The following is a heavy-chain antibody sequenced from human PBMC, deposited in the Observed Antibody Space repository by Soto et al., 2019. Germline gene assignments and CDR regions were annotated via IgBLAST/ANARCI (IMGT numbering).Heavy chain of an antibody. CDR1: GGAIDSSNW. D-gene: IGHD1-26*01. Sequence: QLQLQESGPGLVKPSGTLSLTCTVSGGAIDSSNWWTWVRQFPGKGLQWVGEIHHTGTTNYNPSLQSRLNVSIDKSKRQFSMDLLSVTAADTAIYYCARGRRTLPTTRVFFEPWGPRILVTVSS. J-gene: IGHJ5*02. CDR3: ARGRRTLPTTRVFFEP. CDR2: IHHTGTT. V-gene: IGHV4-4*02.